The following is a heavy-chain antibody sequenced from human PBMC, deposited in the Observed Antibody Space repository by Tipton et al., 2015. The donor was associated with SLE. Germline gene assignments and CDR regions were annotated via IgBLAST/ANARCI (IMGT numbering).Heavy chain of an antibody. CDR2: IYHSGST. D-gene: IGHD2-8*01. J-gene: IGHJ4*01. CDR3: ARGGASVLIRNCYFDY. V-gene: IGHV4-38-2*02. CDR1: GYSISSGYY. Sequence: TLSLTCTVSGYSISSGYYWGWIRQPPGKGLEYIGSIYHSGSTFYNPSLKSRVTISVDTSKNQFSLKLSSVTAADTAVYYCARGGASVLIRNCYFDYWGQGSLVTVSS.